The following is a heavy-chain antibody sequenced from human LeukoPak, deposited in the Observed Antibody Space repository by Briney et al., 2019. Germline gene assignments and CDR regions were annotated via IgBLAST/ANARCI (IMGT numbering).Heavy chain of an antibody. V-gene: IGHV3-21*01. Sequence: GGSLRLSCAASGFTFSTYSMNWVRQAPGEGLEWVSSISSSSSYIYFADSLKGRFTISRDNAKNSLYLQMNSLRAEDTAVYYCARIQLNSYYYYMDVWGKGTTVTVSS. CDR2: ISSSSSYI. CDR1: GFTFSTYS. D-gene: IGHD2-2*01. J-gene: IGHJ6*03. CDR3: ARIQLNSYYYYMDV.